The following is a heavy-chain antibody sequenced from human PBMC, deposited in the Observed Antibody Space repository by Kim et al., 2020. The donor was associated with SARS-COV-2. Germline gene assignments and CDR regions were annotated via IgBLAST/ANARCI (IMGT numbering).Heavy chain of an antibody. V-gene: IGHV1-2*04. CDR1: GYTFTGYY. Sequence: ASVKVSCKASGYTFTGYYMHWVRQAPGQGLEWMGWINPNSGGTNYAQKFQGWVTMTRDTSISTAYMELSRLRSDDTAVYYCARDLGPAAAAPGTRGAFDIWGQGTMVTVSS. J-gene: IGHJ3*02. CDR2: INPNSGGT. CDR3: ARDLGPAAAAPGTRGAFDI. D-gene: IGHD6-13*01.